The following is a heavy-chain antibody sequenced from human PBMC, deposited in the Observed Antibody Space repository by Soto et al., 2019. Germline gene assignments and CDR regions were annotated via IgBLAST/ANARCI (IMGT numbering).Heavy chain of an antibody. CDR1: GGSISSGDYY. D-gene: IGHD3-22*01. Sequence: SETLSLTCTVSGGSISSGDYYWSWILQSPGKGLEWIGYSHHSGSTYYNPSLKTRATMSVDSSRNQFSLKLTSVTAADTAVYYCAREYNKSGYRRLDPWGQGTLVTVSS. V-gene: IGHV4-30-4*01. CDR2: SHHSGST. CDR3: AREYNKSGYRRLDP. J-gene: IGHJ5*02.